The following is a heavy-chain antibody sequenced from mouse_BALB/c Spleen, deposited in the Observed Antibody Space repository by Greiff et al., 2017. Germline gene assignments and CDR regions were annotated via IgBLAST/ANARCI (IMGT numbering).Heavy chain of an antibody. Sequence: EVNLVESGGDLVKPGGSLKLSCAASGFTFSSYGMSWVRQTPDKRLEWVATISSGGSYTYYPDSVKGRFTISRDNAKNTLYLQMSSLKSEDTAMYYCARQGDRYDVAWFAYWGQGTLVTVSA. V-gene: IGHV5-6*01. J-gene: IGHJ3*01. CDR1: GFTFSSYG. CDR3: ARQGDRYDVAWFAY. CDR2: ISSGGSYT. D-gene: IGHD2-14*01.